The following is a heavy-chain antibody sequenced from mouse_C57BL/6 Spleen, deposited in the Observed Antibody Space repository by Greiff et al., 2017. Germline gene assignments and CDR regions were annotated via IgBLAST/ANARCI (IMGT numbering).Heavy chain of an antibody. CDR2: LYPRDGST. D-gene: IGHD1-1*02. V-gene: IGHV1-85*01. CDR1: GYTFTSYD. J-gene: IGHJ1*03. Sequence: VQLVESGPELVKPGASVELSCKASGYTFTSYDINWVKQRPGQGLEWIGWLYPRDGSTKYNEKFKGKATLTVDTSSRTAYMGLYSLTSEDSAVYFCARSGGCYWEIDDWGTGTTVTVSS. CDR3: ARSGGCYWEIDD.